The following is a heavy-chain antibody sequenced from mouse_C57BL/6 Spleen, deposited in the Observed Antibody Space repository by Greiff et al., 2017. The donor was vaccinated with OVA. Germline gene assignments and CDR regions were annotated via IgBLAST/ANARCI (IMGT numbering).Heavy chain of an antibody. V-gene: IGHV1-69*01. CDR2: IDPSDSYT. Sequence: QVQLQQPGAELVMPGASVKLSCKASGYTFTSYWMHWVKQRPGQGLEWIGEIDPSDSYTNYNQKFKGKSTLTVDKSSSTAYMQLSSLTSEDSAVCYCARVITDYFDYWGQGTTLTVSS. CDR1: GYTFTSYW. J-gene: IGHJ2*01. CDR3: ARVITDYFDY.